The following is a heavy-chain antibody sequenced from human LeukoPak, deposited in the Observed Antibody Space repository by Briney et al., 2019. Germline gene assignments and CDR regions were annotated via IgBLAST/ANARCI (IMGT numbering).Heavy chain of an antibody. D-gene: IGHD3-22*01. J-gene: IGHJ6*02. Sequence: GGSLRLSCAASGFTFSSYAMHWVRQAPGKGLEWVAVISYDGSNKYYADSVKGRFTISRDNSKNTLYLQMNSLRAEDTAVYYCARAPDYYDSSGYYFYGMDVWGQGTTVTVSS. CDR2: ISYDGSNK. CDR3: ARAPDYYDSSGYYFYGMDV. V-gene: IGHV3-30-3*01. CDR1: GFTFSSYA.